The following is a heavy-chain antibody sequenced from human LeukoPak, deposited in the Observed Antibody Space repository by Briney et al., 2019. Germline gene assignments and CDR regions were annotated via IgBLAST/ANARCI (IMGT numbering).Heavy chain of an antibody. J-gene: IGHJ6*03. D-gene: IGHD3-10*01. CDR2: ISGSGSST. CDR3: AKDLDGSGSTYYYYMDV. CDR1: GFTFSSYG. V-gene: IGHV3-23*01. Sequence: GGSLRLSCAASGFTFSSYGMSWVRQAPGKGLEWVSAISGSGSSTYYAASVKDRFTISRDNSKNTLYLQMNSLRAEDTAVYYCAKDLDGSGSTYYYYMDVWGKGTTVTISS.